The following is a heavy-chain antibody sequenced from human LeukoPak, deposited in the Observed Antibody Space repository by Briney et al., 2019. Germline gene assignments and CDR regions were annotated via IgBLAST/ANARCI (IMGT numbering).Heavy chain of an antibody. D-gene: IGHD4-17*01. V-gene: IGHV3-33*01. Sequence: GGSLRLSCAASGFTFSSYGMHWVRQAPGKGLEWVAVIWYDGSNKYYADSVKGRFTISRDNSKNTLYLQMNSLRAEDTAVYYCARPRGGHGDYGHFDYWGQGTLVTVSS. CDR1: GFTFSSYG. CDR3: ARPRGGHGDYGHFDY. CDR2: IWYDGSNK. J-gene: IGHJ4*02.